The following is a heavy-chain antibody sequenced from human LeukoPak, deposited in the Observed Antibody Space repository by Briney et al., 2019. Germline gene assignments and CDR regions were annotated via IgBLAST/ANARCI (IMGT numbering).Heavy chain of an antibody. CDR2: ISYDGGNK. Sequence: GRSLRLSCAASGFTFSSYAMHWVRQAPGKGLEWVAVISYDGGNKYYADSVKGRFTISRDNSKNTLYLQMNSLRAEDTAVYYCARDIGYHTFDYWGQGGLVTVSS. CDR1: GFTFSSYA. CDR3: ARDIGYHTFDY. J-gene: IGHJ4*02. V-gene: IGHV3-30-3*01. D-gene: IGHD5-12*01.